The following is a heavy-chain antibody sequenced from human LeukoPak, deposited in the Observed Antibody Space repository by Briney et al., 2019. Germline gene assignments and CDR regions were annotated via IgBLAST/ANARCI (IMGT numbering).Heavy chain of an antibody. D-gene: IGHD2-8*01. J-gene: IGHJ5*01. CDR3: ARPACEMLFGMQPFDS. Sequence: SETLSLTCAVYGGSFSDYYWSWIRQPPGKGLEWIGEINHSGSTNYNPSLKSRVTISTDTSKNQFSLNLTSVTAADTAVYYCARPACEMLFGMQPFDSWGQGTLVTVSS. CDR1: GGSFSDYY. CDR2: INHSGST. V-gene: IGHV4-34*01.